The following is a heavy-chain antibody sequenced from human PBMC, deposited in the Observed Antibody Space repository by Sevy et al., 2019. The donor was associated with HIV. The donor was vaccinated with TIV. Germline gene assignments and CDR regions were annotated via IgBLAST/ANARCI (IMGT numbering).Heavy chain of an antibody. CDR2: LSYDGREK. Sequence: GGSLRLSCAASGFTFSTYGMHWVRQAPGKGLEWVAVLSYDGREKYYGNSVKGRFTISRDIAENTLHLQMNSLRAEDTAVYYCARDLESYNYGAYGPSFMPDYWGQGTVVTVSS. V-gene: IGHV3-30*03. J-gene: IGHJ4*02. CDR1: GFTFSTYG. CDR3: ARDLESYNYGAYGPSFMPDY. D-gene: IGHD1-1*01.